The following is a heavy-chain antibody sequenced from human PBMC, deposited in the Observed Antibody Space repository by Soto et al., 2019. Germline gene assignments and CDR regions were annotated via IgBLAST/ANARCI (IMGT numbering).Heavy chain of an antibody. V-gene: IGHV1-69*12. Sequence: QVQLVQSGAEVKMPGSSVKVSCKASGGTFSSYAISWVRQAPGQGLEWMGGIIPICGTANYAQKFQGRVTITADESTSTAYMELSSLRSEDTAVYYCARDPPEREYYDSRGFDPWGQGTLVTVSS. CDR3: ARDPPEREYYDSRGFDP. CDR1: GGTFSSYA. D-gene: IGHD3-22*01. CDR2: IIPICGTA. J-gene: IGHJ5*02.